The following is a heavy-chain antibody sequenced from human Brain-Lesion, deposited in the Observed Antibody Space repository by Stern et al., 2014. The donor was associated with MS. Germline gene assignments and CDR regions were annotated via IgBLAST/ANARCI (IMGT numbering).Heavy chain of an antibody. D-gene: IGHD1-14*01. V-gene: IGHV3-9*01. CDR2: ISWNSGTI. Sequence: VQLVQSGGDLVQPGRSLRLSCAAFGFTFDDYAMPWVRQAPGKGLDWVAGISWNSGTIGYADSVKGRFTTSRDNAYSSLYLQMNSLRPEDTALYYCARDITGSSAYFAYWGQGTLVTVSS. J-gene: IGHJ4*02. CDR1: GFTFDDYA. CDR3: ARDITGSSAYFAY.